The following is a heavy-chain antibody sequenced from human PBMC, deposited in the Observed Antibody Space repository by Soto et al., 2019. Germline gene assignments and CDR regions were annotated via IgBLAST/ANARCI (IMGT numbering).Heavy chain of an antibody. D-gene: IGHD2-8*01. CDR2: ISGSGGST. J-gene: IGHJ6*02. Sequence: GGSLRLSCAASGLTFSSYAMSWVRQAPGKGLEWVSAISGSGGSTYYADSVKGRFTISRDNSKNTLYLQMNSLRDEDTAVYYCAKGVGYCTNGVCRPLYYYYGMDVWGQGTTVTVSS. CDR3: AKGVGYCTNGVCRPLYYYYGMDV. V-gene: IGHV3-23*01. CDR1: GLTFSSYA.